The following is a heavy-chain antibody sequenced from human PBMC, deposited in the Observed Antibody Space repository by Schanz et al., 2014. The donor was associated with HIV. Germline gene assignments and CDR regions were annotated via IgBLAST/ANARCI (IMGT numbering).Heavy chain of an antibody. CDR2: INSNEGTT. J-gene: IGHJ3*02. Sequence: EVQLVESGGGLVQPGGSLRLSCAASGFTFSSHWMHWVRQAPGKGLVWVSRINSNEGTTDYADSVKGRFTISRDTSKKTLYLQMNSLRADDTAVYFCAIRTPMVTFGAFDIWGRGTWVTVSS. V-gene: IGHV3-74*01. D-gene: IGHD5-18*01. CDR3: AIRTPMVTFGAFDI. CDR1: GFTFSSHW.